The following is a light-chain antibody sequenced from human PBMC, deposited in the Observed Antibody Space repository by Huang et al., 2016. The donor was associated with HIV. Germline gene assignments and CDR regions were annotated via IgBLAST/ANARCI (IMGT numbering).Light chain of an antibody. V-gene: IGKV1-39*01. CDR3: QQSYSTLLT. CDR2: AAS. Sequence: DIQMTQSPPSLSASVGDRVTITCRASQGISSYLNWYQQKPGKAPKLLIYAASSLQSGVPSRFSGSGSGTDFTLTISSLQPEDFATYYCQQSYSTLLTFGGGTKVEIK. CDR1: QGISSY. J-gene: IGKJ4*01.